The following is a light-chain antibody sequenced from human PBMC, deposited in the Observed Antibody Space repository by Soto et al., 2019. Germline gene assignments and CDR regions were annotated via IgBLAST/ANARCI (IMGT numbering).Light chain of an antibody. CDR2: GAS. V-gene: IGKV1-33*01. CDR3: QQYDNLS. CDR1: HSISKS. J-gene: IGKJ4*01. Sequence: DIQMTQSPSSLSASVGERVTITCQASHSISKSLNWCQQKPGKAPNLLIYGASNLETGVPSRFRGSGSGTDFTFTISSLQSKDIAAYYCQQYDNLSVGGGTKVEIK.